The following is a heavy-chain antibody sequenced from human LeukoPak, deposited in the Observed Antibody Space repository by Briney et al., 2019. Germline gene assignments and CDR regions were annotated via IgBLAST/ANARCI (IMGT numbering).Heavy chain of an antibody. Sequence: GGSLRLSCVVSGFPFTNNPMNWVRQAPGKGLEWVSYISNDITTTYYAESVKGRFTISRDNAKNSLYLQMNSLRVEDTAVYYCARDGGKSYKIDYWGQGTLVTLSS. CDR2: ISNDITTT. V-gene: IGHV3-48*01. CDR3: ARDGGKSYKIDY. J-gene: IGHJ4*02. CDR1: GFPFTNNP. D-gene: IGHD5-18*01.